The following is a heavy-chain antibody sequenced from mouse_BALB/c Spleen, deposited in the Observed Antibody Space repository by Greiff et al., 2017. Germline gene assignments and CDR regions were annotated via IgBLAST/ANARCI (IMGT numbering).Heavy chain of an antibody. J-gene: IGHJ4*01. Sequence: VMLVESGPGLVAPSQSLSITCTVSGFSLTSYGVHWVRQSPGKGLEWLGVIWSGGSTDYNAAFISRLSISKDNSKSQVFFKMNSLQANDTAIYYCARGDYRAMDYWGQGTSVTVSS. CDR3: ARGDYRAMDY. CDR2: IWSGGST. CDR1: GFSLTSYG. V-gene: IGHV2-2*02.